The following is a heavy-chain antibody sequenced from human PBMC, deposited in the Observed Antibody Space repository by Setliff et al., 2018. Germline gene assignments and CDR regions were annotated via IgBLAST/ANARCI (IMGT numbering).Heavy chain of an antibody. CDR3: ARDRLLVGARYAMDV. D-gene: IGHD1-26*01. V-gene: IGHV4-31*02. Sequence: SGGSISSGGYYWSWIRQHPGKGLEWIGYIYYSGSTYYNPSLKSRVTISVDTSKNQFSLKLSSVTAADTAVYYCARDRLLVGARYAMDVWGKGTTVTVSS. CDR1: GGSISSGGYY. J-gene: IGHJ6*03. CDR2: IYYSGST.